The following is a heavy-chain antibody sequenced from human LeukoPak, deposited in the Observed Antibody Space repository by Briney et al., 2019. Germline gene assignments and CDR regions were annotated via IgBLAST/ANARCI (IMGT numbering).Heavy chain of an antibody. CDR3: TTEGYSSGWWSAFDI. V-gene: IGHV3-15*01. CDR1: GFTFSNAW. Sequence: GGSLRLSCEASGFTFSNAWMSWVRQAPGEGLEWVGCIKSRTDGGTTDYAAPVKGRFTISRDDSKNTLFLQMKSLKTEDTAVYYCTTEGYSSGWWSAFDIWGQGTMVTVSS. J-gene: IGHJ3*02. CDR2: IKSRTDGGTT. D-gene: IGHD6-19*01.